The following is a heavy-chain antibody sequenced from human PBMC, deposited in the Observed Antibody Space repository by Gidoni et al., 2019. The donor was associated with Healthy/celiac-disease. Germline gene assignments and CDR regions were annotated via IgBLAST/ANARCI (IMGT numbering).Heavy chain of an antibody. Sequence: QLQLQESGPGLVQPSETLSLTCTVSGGSISSSSYYWGWIRQPPGKGLAWIGSIYYSGSTYYNPSLKSRVTISVDTSKNQFSLKLSSVTAADTAVYYCARESAAGVSGWFDPWGQGTLVTVSS. CDR1: GGSISSSSYY. D-gene: IGHD6-13*01. V-gene: IGHV4-39*01. J-gene: IGHJ5*02. CDR2: IYYSGST. CDR3: ARESAAGVSGWFDP.